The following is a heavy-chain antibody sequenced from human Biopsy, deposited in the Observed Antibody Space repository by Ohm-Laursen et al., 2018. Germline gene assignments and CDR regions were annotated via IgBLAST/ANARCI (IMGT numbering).Heavy chain of an antibody. CDR3: ARDPLNGHKHFDY. CDR1: SYTFTDYN. CDR2: INCKTGAT. J-gene: IGHJ4*02. D-gene: IGHD2-8*01. V-gene: IGHV1-2*02. Sequence: ASVKVSCKASSYTFTDYNIHWMRQAPGQGLEWLGYINCKTGATNYAQKFQGTVTMTRDTSISTAYLALGSLRSSDAAIYYCARDPLNGHKHFDYWGQGSLVTVSS.